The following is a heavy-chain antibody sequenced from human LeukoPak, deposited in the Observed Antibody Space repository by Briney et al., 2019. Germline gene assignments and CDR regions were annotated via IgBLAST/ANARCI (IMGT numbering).Heavy chain of an antibody. D-gene: IGHD6-13*01. CDR2: IYTSGST. V-gene: IGHV4-4*07. CDR3: AREVPLSYAFAAAGTWDAFDI. CDR1: GGSISSYY. Sequence: SETLSLTCTVSGGSISSYYWSWIRQPAGKGLEWIGRIYTSGSTNYNPSSKSRVTMSVDTSKNQFSLKLSSVTAADTAVYSCAREVPLSYAFAAAGTWDAFDIWGQGTMVTVSS. J-gene: IGHJ3*02.